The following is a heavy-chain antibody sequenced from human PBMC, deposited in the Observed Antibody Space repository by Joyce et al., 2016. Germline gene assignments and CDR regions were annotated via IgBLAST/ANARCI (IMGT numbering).Heavy chain of an antibody. CDR1: GYTFTNYA. Sequence: QVQLVQPGAEVKKPGASVKISCKASGYTFTNYAIQWVRQAPGQRHEGMGWINAGNGHTKYSQMLQGRVTITRDTSASTAYMELSSLTSEDTAVYYCARGLGVVIFYYYGMDVWGQGTTVTVSS. CDR3: ARGLGVVIFYYYGMDV. CDR2: INAGNGHT. V-gene: IGHV1-3*01. D-gene: IGHD3-3*01. J-gene: IGHJ6*02.